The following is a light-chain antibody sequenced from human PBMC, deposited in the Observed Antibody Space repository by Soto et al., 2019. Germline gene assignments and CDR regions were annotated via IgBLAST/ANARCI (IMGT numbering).Light chain of an antibody. Sequence: QSVLTQPPSVSAAPGQKVTISCSGSSSNIGNNYVAWYQQLPGTAPKLLIYNDLQRPSGVPDRFSGSRSGSSASLVIVGLQSEDEADYYCAAWDHSLQGWVFGGGTKLTVL. CDR1: SSNIGNNY. J-gene: IGLJ3*02. CDR2: NDL. V-gene: IGLV1-47*02. CDR3: AAWDHSLQGWV.